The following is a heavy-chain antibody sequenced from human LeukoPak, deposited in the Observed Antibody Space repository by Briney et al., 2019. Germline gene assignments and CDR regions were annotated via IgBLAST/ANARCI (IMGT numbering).Heavy chain of an antibody. CDR1: GFSFSSYG. CDR3: AKGGIPDDP. Sequence: GRSLRLSCAASGFSFSSYGMHWVRQAPGKGLEWVAVISYDGSNKYHADSVKGRFTISRDNSKNRLYLQMNSLRVEDTAVYYCAKGGIPDDPWGQGTLVTVSS. V-gene: IGHV3-30*13. CDR2: ISYDGSNK. J-gene: IGHJ5*02. D-gene: IGHD2-21*01.